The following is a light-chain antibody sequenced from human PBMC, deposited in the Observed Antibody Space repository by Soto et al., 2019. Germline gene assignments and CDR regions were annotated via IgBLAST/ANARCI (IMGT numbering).Light chain of an antibody. CDR1: QSISRG. CDR2: DAS. CDR3: QQYKSYST. Sequence: DIQMTQSPSTLSASIGDRVTITCRASQSISRGLAWYQKKPGKAPKLLIYDASTLHSGVPSRLSGSGSGTEFTLTISSLQPDDFATYYCQQYKSYSTFGGGTKVEIK. V-gene: IGKV1-5*01. J-gene: IGKJ4*01.